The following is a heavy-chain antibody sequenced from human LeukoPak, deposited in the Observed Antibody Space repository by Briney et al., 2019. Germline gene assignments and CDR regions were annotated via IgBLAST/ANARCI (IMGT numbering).Heavy chain of an antibody. CDR3: ARDHGGITGTSRYNWFDP. V-gene: IGHV4-38-2*02. CDR1: GYSISSGYY. Sequence: PSETLSLTCTVSGYSISSGYYWGWIRPPPGKGLERIGGIYHSGSTYYNPSLKSRVTISVDTSKNQFSLKLSSVTAADTAVYYCARDHGGITGTSRYNWFDPWGRGTLVTVSS. J-gene: IGHJ5*02. CDR2: IYHSGST. D-gene: IGHD1-20*01.